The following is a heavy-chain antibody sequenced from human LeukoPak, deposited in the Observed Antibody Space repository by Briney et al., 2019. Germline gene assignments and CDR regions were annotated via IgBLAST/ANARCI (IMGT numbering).Heavy chain of an antibody. J-gene: IGHJ4*02. D-gene: IGHD2/OR15-2a*01. CDR2: LSYTGKT. Sequence: SETLSLTCNVSGVSVSTSHWNWTRQRPGKGLEWIGCLSYTGKTDYNPSLKSRVSISLGSSNNHFSLKLTSVTAADTAVYYCSEGYFEPFDHWGQGILVTVSS. V-gene: IGHV4-59*02. CDR1: GVSVSTSH. CDR3: SEGYFEPFDH.